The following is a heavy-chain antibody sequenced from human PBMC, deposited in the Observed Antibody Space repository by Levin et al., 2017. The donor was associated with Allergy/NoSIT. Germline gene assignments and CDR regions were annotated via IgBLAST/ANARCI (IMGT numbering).Heavy chain of an antibody. D-gene: IGHD1-1*01. CDR2: IYYSGST. Sequence: SETLSLTCTVSGGSISSGGYYWSWIRQHPGKGLEWIGYIYYSGSTYYNPSLKSRVTISVDTSKNQFSLKLSSVTAADTAVYYCARVWRKPVQAFDYWGKGTLVTVSS. CDR1: GGSISSGGYY. J-gene: IGHJ4*02. V-gene: IGHV4-31*03. CDR3: ARVWRKPVQAFDY.